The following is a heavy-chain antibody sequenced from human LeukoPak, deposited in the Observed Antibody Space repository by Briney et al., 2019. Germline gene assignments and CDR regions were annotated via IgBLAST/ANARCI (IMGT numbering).Heavy chain of an antibody. CDR1: GYTFSSYW. V-gene: IGHV3-74*01. CDR2: INKEGYST. Sequence: GGSLRLSCAASGYTFSSYWMHWVRQAPGKGLVWVSRINKEGYSTNYADSVKGRFTVSRDNAKNTLYLQMNSLRAEDTAVYYCAKIPKGGYFDSWGQGTLVTVSS. CDR3: AKIPKGGYFDS. D-gene: IGHD2-2*01. J-gene: IGHJ4*02.